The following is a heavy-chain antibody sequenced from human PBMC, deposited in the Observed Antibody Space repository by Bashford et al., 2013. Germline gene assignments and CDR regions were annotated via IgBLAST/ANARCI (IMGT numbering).Heavy chain of an antibody. J-gene: IGHJ3*01. V-gene: IGHV4-34*01. Sequence: SETLSLTCAVYGGSFSGYYWSWIRQSPGKGLEWIGEINHSGSTDYNPSLKSRVTISVDTSKNQFSLRLTSLTAADTAVYYCARGQWELPGGSALDVWGQGTVVTVSS. CDR1: GGSFSGYY. D-gene: IGHD1-26*01. CDR3: ARGQWELPGGSALDV. CDR2: INHSGST.